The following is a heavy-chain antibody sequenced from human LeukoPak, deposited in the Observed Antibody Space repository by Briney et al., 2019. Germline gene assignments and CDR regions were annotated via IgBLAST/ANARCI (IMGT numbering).Heavy chain of an antibody. V-gene: IGHV3-74*01. CDR3: ARDRGGSSWDDAFDI. D-gene: IGHD6-13*01. CDR2: INSDGSST. CDR1: GFTFSSYW. Sequence: PGGSPRLSCAASGFTFSSYWMHWVRQAPGKGLVWVSRINSDGSSTSYADSVKGRFTISRDNAKNTLYLQMNSLRAEDTAVYYCARDRGGSSWDDAFDIWGQGTMVTVSS. J-gene: IGHJ3*02.